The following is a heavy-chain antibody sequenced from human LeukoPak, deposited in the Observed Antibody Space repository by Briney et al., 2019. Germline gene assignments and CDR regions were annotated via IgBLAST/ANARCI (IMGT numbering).Heavy chain of an antibody. CDR3: ARGVVHSNYAFYYYYYYMDV. V-gene: IGHV3-48*01. Sequence: GGSLRLSCAPSGFTFSSYGMSWVRQAPGKGLEWVSYISSSSSTIYYADSVKGRFTISRDNAKNSLYLQMNSLRAEDTAVYYCARGVVHSNYAFYYYYYYMDVWGKGTTVTVSS. CDR1: GFTFSSYG. D-gene: IGHD4-11*01. J-gene: IGHJ6*03. CDR2: ISSSSSTI.